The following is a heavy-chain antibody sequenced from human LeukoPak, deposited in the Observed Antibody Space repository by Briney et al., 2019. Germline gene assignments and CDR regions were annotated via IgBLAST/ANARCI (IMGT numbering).Heavy chain of an antibody. CDR1: GFTFSSYW. V-gene: IGHV3-7*01. D-gene: IGHD3-9*01. Sequence: GGSLRLSCAASGFTFSSYWMSWVRQAPGKGLEWVANIKQDGSEKYYVDSVKGRFTISRDNAKNSLYLQMNSLRAEDTAVYYCARSAGLRYFDWLARVFYFDYWGQGTLVTVSS. CDR2: IKQDGSEK. J-gene: IGHJ4*02. CDR3: ARSAGLRYFDWLARVFYFDY.